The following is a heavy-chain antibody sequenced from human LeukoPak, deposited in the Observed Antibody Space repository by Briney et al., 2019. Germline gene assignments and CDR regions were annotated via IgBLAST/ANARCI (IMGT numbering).Heavy chain of an antibody. V-gene: IGHV1-18*01. Sequence: ASVKVSCKASGYIFIGYGLSWVRQAPGQGLEWMGWINTDNGQTDFAQKFQDRIIMTTDTSTSTAYLEVTSLRSDDTAVYYCARGGWTYWSDHWCQGTLVTVSS. CDR1: GYIFIGYG. CDR2: INTDNGQT. D-gene: IGHD3/OR15-3a*01. J-gene: IGHJ5*02. CDR3: ARGGWTYWSDH.